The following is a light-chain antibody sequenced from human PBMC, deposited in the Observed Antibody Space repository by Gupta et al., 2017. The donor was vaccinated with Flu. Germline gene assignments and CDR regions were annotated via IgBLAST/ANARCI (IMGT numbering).Light chain of an antibody. V-gene: IGKV2-28*01. CDR2: LGS. J-gene: IGKJ3*01. CDR3: MQALQTPRT. CDR1: RIILHSNGYNY. Sequence: DVVMTQSPLSLPVTTGEQAAISCRSSRIILHSNGYNYLDWYLQKPGQSPQLLIYLGSNRASGVPDRFSGSGSGTDFTLKISRVEAEDVGVYYCMQALQTPRTFGPGTKVDIK.